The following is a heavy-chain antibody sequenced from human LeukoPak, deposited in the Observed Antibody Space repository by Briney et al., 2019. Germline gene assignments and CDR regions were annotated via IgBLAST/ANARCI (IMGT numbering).Heavy chain of an antibody. CDR1: GYTFTSYY. J-gene: IGHJ5*02. CDR2: INPNSGGT. D-gene: IGHD3-10*01. V-gene: IGHV1-2*06. CDR3: ARDEALLWFGELLGELFDP. Sequence: GASVKVSCKASGYTFTSYYMHWVRQAPGQGLEWMGRINPNSGGTNYAQKFQGRVTMTRDTSISTAYMELSRLRSDDTAVYYCARDEALLWFGELLGELFDPWGQGTLVTVSS.